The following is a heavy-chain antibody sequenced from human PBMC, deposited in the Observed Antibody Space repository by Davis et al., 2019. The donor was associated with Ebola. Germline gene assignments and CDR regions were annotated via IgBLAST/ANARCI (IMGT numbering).Heavy chain of an antibody. Sequence: AASVKVSCKASGYTFTSYAMNWVRQAPGQGLEWMGWISAYNGNTNYAQKLQGRVTMTTDTSTSTAYMELRSLRSDDTAVYYCASLYCSGGSCSPNFDYWGQGTLVTVSS. V-gene: IGHV1-18*01. D-gene: IGHD2-15*01. CDR1: GYTFTSYA. J-gene: IGHJ4*02. CDR3: ASLYCSGGSCSPNFDY. CDR2: ISAYNGNT.